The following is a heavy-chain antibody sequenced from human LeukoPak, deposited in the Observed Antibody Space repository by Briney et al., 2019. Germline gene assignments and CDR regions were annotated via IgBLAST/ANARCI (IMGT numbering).Heavy chain of an antibody. CDR1: GGTLGRYP. CDR3: ARDHSLGYYYDSSGSGDEAFDI. CDR2: ITPLLGTT. V-gene: IGHV1-69*08. J-gene: IGHJ3*02. Sequence: ASVEVSCKASGGTLGRYPVNWVRQAPAQGLQWMGRITPLLGTTNYAQKFQGRVTITADKSTSTAYMELSSLRSEDTAVYYCARDHSLGYYYDSSGSGDEAFDIWGQGTMVTVSS. D-gene: IGHD3-22*01.